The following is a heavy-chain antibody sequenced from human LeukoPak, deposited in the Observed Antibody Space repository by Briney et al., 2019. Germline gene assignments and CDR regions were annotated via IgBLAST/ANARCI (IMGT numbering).Heavy chain of an antibody. CDR1: GYSFTSYW. J-gene: IGHJ4*02. CDR3: ARQGYCSGGSCYSIDY. V-gene: IGHV5-51*01. D-gene: IGHD2-15*01. Sequence: GESLKISGKASGYSFTSYWIGWVRQMPGKGLEWMGIIYPGDSDTTYSPSFQGQVTISADKSISTAYLQWSSLKASDTAMYYCARQGYCSGGSCYSIDYWGQGTLVTVSS. CDR2: IYPGDSDT.